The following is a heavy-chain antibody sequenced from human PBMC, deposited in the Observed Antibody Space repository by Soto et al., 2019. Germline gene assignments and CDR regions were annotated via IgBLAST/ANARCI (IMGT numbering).Heavy chain of an antibody. Sequence: GSLRLSCAASGFTFSSYGMTWVRQAPGKGLEWVSFSSATGAGTYYTDSVKGRFTISRDNSKNTLFLQMNSLTAEDTAVYYCAQVPRYTVTPPDDYWGQGTLVTVSS. CDR2: SSATGAGT. D-gene: IGHD4-17*01. V-gene: IGHV3-23*01. J-gene: IGHJ4*02. CDR3: AQVPRYTVTPPDDY. CDR1: GFTFSSYG.